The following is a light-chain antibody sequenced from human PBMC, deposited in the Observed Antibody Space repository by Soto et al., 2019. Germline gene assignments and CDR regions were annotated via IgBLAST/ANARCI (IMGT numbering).Light chain of an antibody. CDR3: QQRSHWPRT. CDR1: QSVTSY. V-gene: IGKV3-11*01. CDR2: DAS. Sequence: EIVLTQSPATLSLSPGERATLSCRASQSVTSYLAWYQQKPGQAPRLLIYDASNRATGIPARFSGSGSGTDFTLTICSLEPEDFAVYYCQQRSHWPRTFRQGTNVEIQ. J-gene: IGKJ1*01.